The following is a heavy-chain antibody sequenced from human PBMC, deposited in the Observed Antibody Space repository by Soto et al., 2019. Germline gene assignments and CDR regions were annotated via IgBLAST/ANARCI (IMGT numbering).Heavy chain of an antibody. CDR3: ARHSTSKRIAAAGSYFDY. J-gene: IGHJ4*02. V-gene: IGHV4-61*01. D-gene: IGHD6-13*01. CDR2: IYYSGST. CDR1: GGSISSSSYY. Sequence: SETLSLTCTVSGGSISSSSYYWSWIRQPPGKGLEWIGYIYYSGSTNYNPSLKSRVTISVDTSKNQFSLKLSSVTAADTAVYYCARHSTSKRIAAAGSYFDYWGQGTLVTV.